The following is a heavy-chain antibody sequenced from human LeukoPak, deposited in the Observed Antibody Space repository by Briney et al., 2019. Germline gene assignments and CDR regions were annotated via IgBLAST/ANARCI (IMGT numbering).Heavy chain of an antibody. Sequence: SGGSLRLSCAASGFTFSSYSMNWVRQAPGKGLEWVSYISSSGSTIYYADSVKGRFTISRDNAKNSLYLQMNSLRAEDTAVDYCARDIGIVGAADYFDYWGQGTLVTVSS. CDR3: ARDIGIVGAADYFDY. CDR2: ISSSGSTI. CDR1: GFTFSSYS. J-gene: IGHJ4*02. D-gene: IGHD1-26*01. V-gene: IGHV3-48*04.